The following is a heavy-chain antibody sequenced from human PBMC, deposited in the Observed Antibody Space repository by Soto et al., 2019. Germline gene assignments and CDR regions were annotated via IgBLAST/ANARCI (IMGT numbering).Heavy chain of an antibody. V-gene: IGHV3-23*01. D-gene: IGHD3-22*01. CDR1: GVTFTSYA. Sequence: EVQLLESGGGLVQPGGSLSLSCAASGVTFTSYARNWVRRVPGKGLEWVSGITASGGTKVYADSGKGRFSIYSDSSKNTVYLRTSRFSIEDTGVQHCEKLKGTSMGLLPTLYLEYWGQGKLVNVS. CDR3: EKLKGTSMGLLPTLYLEY. CDR2: ITASGGTK. J-gene: IGHJ4*02.